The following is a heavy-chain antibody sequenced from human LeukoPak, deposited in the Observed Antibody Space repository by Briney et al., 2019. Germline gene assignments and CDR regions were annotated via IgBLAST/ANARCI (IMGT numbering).Heavy chain of an antibody. V-gene: IGHV1-2*02. J-gene: IGHJ4*02. CDR3: SKGLYRTLAPRPGVAADF. CDR1: GYSFTAYY. Sequence: ASLKVSCKPSGYSFTAYYIHWGRQAPGHGLEWMGWINPNNGVTNYEQAFQGRVTMTRDKSLTTAYMDLYSLTSEATGMYCSSKGLYRTLAPRPGVAADFWGQGTPVSVSS. D-gene: IGHD6-6*01. CDR2: INPNNGVT.